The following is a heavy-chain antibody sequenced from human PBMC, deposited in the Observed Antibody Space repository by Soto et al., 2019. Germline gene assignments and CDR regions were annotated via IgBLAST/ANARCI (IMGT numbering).Heavy chain of an antibody. V-gene: IGHV5-10-1*01. CDR1: GYSFTSYW. Sequence: PVESLKISCKGSGYSFTSYWISWVLEMPGKGLEWMGRIDPSDSYTNYSPSFQGHVTISADKSISTAYLQWSSLKASDTAMYYCARHQVGATGWFDPWGQGTLVTVSS. CDR2: IDPSDSYT. D-gene: IGHD1-26*01. J-gene: IGHJ5*02. CDR3: ARHQVGATGWFDP.